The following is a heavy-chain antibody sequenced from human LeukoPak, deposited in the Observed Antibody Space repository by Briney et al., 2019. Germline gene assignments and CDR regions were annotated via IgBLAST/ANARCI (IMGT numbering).Heavy chain of an antibody. D-gene: IGHD6-13*01. J-gene: IGHJ4*02. CDR3: ARVRGRSSSWQYFDY. V-gene: IGHV4-61*02. Sequence: KPSETLSLTCTVSGVSISSSSYYWGWIRQAAGKVLEWIGRIYTSGSTDYNPSLRSRVTISVDKSKNQFSLKLSSVTAADTAVYYCARVRGRSSSWQYFDYWGQGTLVTVSS. CDR1: GVSISSSSYY. CDR2: IYTSGST.